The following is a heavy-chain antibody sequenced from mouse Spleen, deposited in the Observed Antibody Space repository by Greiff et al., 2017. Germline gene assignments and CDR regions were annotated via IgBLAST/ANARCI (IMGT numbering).Heavy chain of an antibody. CDR2: IYPGSGNT. CDR3: AGYYYDGSPWFAY. V-gene: IGHV1-76*01. Sequence: SGAELVRPGASVKLSCKASGYTFTDYYINWVKQRPGQGLEWIARIYPGSGNTYYNEKFKGKATLTAEKSSSTAYMQLSSLTSEDSAVYFCAGYYYDGSPWFAYWGQGTLVTVSA. J-gene: IGHJ3*01. D-gene: IGHD1-1*01. CDR1: GYTFTDYY.